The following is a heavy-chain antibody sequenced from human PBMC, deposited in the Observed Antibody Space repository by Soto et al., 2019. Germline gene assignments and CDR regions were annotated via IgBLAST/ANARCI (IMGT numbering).Heavy chain of an antibody. Sequence: EVQLLESGGGLVQPGGSLRLSCAASGFTFSSYAMSWVRQAPGKGLEWVSAISGSGGTTYYAASVKGRFTFSRDNSKHTLYLQMNSLRAEDTAVYYCAKTANGWFSAFDIWGQGTMVTVSS. CDR1: GFTFSSYA. CDR2: ISGSGGTT. V-gene: IGHV3-23*01. D-gene: IGHD6-19*01. J-gene: IGHJ3*02. CDR3: AKTANGWFSAFDI.